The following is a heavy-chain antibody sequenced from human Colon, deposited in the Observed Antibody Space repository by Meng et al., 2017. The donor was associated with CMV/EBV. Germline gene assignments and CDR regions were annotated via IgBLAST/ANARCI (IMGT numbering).Heavy chain of an antibody. CDR3: ARDLVVVIPDDL. V-gene: IGHV1-2*02. J-gene: IGHJ5*02. Sequence: CQASGYTFTGHHMHWVRQVPGQGLEWMGWINNNSGGTKYAQKFQGRVTMTRDTSISTAYMELSRLRSDDTAVYYCARDLVVVIPDDLWGQGTLVTVSS. D-gene: IGHD2-2*01. CDR1: GYTFTGHH. CDR2: INNNSGGT.